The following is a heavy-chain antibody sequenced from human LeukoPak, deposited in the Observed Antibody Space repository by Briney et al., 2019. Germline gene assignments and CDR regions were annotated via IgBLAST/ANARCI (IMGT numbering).Heavy chain of an antibody. V-gene: IGHV3-30*18. J-gene: IGHJ4*02. Sequence: GGSLRLSCAASGFTFSSYGMHWVRQAPGKGLEWVAVISYDGSNKYYADSAKGRFTISRDNSKNTLYLQMNSLRAEDTAVYYCAKGTSSFYFDYWGQGTLVTVSS. CDR2: ISYDGSNK. D-gene: IGHD3-10*01. CDR3: AKGTSSFYFDY. CDR1: GFTFSSYG.